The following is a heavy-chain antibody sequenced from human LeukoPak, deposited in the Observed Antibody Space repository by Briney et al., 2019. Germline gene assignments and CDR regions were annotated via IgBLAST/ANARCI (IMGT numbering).Heavy chain of an antibody. J-gene: IGHJ4*02. CDR2: ISYDGSNK. Sequence: GGSLRLSCAASGFTFSSYAMHWVRQAPGKGLEWVAVISYDGSNKYYADSVKGRFTISRDNSENTLYLQMNSLRAEDTAVYYCARDPSSGYYYYFDYWGQGTLVTVSS. V-gene: IGHV3-30-3*01. CDR1: GFTFSSYA. D-gene: IGHD3-22*01. CDR3: ARDPSSGYYYYFDY.